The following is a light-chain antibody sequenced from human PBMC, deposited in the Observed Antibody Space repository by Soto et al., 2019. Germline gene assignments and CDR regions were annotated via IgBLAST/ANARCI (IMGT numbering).Light chain of an antibody. Sequence: EIVMTQSPATLSVSPGERATLSCRASQSVSSNFAWYQQKLGQAPRLLIYGASTRATGIPARLSGSGSGTKFTLTISSLQSEDFAVYYCQQYYNCPLHTFGQGTKLEI. J-gene: IGKJ2*01. CDR2: GAS. V-gene: IGKV3-15*01. CDR1: QSVSSN. CDR3: QQYYNCPLHT.